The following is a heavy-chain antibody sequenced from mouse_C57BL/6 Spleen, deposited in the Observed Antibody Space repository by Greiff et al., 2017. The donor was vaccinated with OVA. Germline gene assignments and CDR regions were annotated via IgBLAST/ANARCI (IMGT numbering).Heavy chain of an antibody. CDR3: ARTGTFSFDY. Sequence: EVQLQESGGGLVKPGGSLKLSCAASGFTFSDYGMHWVRQAQKKGLEWVAYISSGSSTIDYADTVKGRFTISRDNAKNTLFLQMTSLRSEDTAMYYCARTGTFSFDYWGQGTTLTVSS. CDR2: ISSGSSTI. D-gene: IGHD4-1*01. CDR1: GFTFSDYG. J-gene: IGHJ2*01. V-gene: IGHV5-17*01.